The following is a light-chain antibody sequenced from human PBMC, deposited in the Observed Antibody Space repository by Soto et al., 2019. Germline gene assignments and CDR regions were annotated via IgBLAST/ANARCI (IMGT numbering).Light chain of an antibody. CDR2: DVS. CDR1: SSDVGGYNS. J-gene: IGLJ2*01. V-gene: IGLV2-11*01. Sequence: QSALTQPPSVSGSPGQSVTISCTGTSSDVGGYNSVSWYQQHPGKAPKLMIFDVSKRPSGVPDRFSGSKSGNTASLTISGLQAEDEADYHCCSYADSYAVFGGGTQLTVL. CDR3: CSYADSYAV.